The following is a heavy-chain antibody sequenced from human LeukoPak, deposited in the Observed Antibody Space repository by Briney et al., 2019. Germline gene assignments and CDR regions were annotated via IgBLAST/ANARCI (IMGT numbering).Heavy chain of an antibody. Sequence: SETLSLTCAVYGGSFSGYYWSWIRQPPGKGLEWIGEINHSGSTNYNPSLKSRVTISVDTSENQFSLKLSSVTAADTAVYYCARGISRYCSSTSCYPYYYYYMDVWGKGTTVTVSS. J-gene: IGHJ6*03. CDR3: ARGISRYCSSTSCYPYYYYYMDV. D-gene: IGHD2-2*01. CDR2: INHSGST. CDR1: GGSFSGYY. V-gene: IGHV4-34*01.